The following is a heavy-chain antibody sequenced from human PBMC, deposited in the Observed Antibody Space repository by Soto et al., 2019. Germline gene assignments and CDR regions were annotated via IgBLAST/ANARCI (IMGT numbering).Heavy chain of an antibody. V-gene: IGHV4-59*01. CDR1: GGSISSYY. CDR2: IYLSDST. Sequence: PSETLSLTCSVSGGSISSYYWSWIRQTPGKGLEWIGYIYLSDSTNYNPSLKSRVSISVDTSKNQFSLRLSSVTAADTAVYYCARSPDSSGYYPRWYYYGMDVWGQGTTVTVSS. CDR3: ARSPDSSGYYPRWYYYGMDV. J-gene: IGHJ6*02. D-gene: IGHD3-22*01.